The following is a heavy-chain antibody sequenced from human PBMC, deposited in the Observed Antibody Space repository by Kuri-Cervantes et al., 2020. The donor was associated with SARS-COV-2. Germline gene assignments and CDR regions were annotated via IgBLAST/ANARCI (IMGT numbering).Heavy chain of an antibody. J-gene: IGHJ4*02. CDR2: ISSSSSTI. D-gene: IGHD5-12*01. Sequence: GESPKISCAASGFIFSRYSMNWVRQAPGKGLGWDSYISSSSSTIYYIDSVKGRFTISRDNAKNSLYLQMNSLRAEDTAVYYCVSVGAYSGYDFDFWGQGTLVTVSS. CDR3: VSVGAYSGYDFDF. V-gene: IGHV3-48*01. CDR1: GFIFSRYS.